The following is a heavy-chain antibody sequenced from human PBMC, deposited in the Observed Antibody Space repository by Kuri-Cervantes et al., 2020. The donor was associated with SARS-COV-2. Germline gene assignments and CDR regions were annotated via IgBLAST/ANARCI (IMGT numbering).Heavy chain of an antibody. CDR3: AKTDVGWGANFDY. J-gene: IGHJ4*02. CDR2: ISNSGSYT. CDR1: GFTFSDYY. V-gene: IGHV3-11*06. D-gene: IGHD1-26*01. Sequence: LSLTCAASGFTFSDYYMSWIRQAPGKGLEWVSYISNSGSYTNYADSVKGRFTISRDNAKNSLYLQMSSLRGDDTAVYYCAKTDVGWGANFDYWGQGTLVTISS.